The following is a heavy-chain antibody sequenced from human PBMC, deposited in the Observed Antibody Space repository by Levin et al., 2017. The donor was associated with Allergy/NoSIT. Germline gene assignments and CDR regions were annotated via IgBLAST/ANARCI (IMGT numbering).Heavy chain of an antibody. D-gene: IGHD1-20*01. J-gene: IGHJ6*02. CDR3: ARPNWNLAWAIDV. Sequence: SETLSHTCTVSGDSMRGENYYWAWIRQPPGKGLEWIGSFYHTGSTYYNSSLERRVSISKTATNQFSLKMTSVTASDTATYYCARPNWNLAWAIDVWGQGTTVTVSS. CDR2: FYHTGST. CDR1: GDSMRGENYY. V-gene: IGHV4-39*01.